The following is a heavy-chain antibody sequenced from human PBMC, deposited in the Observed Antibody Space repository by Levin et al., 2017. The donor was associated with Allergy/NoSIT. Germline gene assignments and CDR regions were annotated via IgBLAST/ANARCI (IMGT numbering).Heavy chain of an antibody. CDR2: ISYDGSNK. CDR1: GFTFSSYG. CDR3: AKGIAVAAYFDY. V-gene: IGHV3-30*18. J-gene: IGHJ4*02. D-gene: IGHD6-19*01. Sequence: GESLKISCAASGFTFSSYGMHWVRQAPGKGLEWVAVISYDGSNKYYADSVKGRFTISRDNSKNTLYLQMNSLRAEDTAVYYCAKGIAVAAYFDYWGQGTLVTVSS.